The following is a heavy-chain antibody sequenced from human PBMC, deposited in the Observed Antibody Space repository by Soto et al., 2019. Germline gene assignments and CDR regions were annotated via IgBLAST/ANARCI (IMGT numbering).Heavy chain of an antibody. CDR1: VVSISSGDYY. CDR2: IYYSGST. Sequence: SETLSLTCTVSVVSISSGDYYCSWIRQPPWKGLEWIGYIYYSGSTYYNPSLKSRVTISVDTSKNQFSLKLSSVTAADTAVYYCARTWIQLAIDYWGQRTLVTVS. D-gene: IGHD5-18*01. J-gene: IGHJ4*02. V-gene: IGHV4-30-4*01. CDR3: ARTWIQLAIDY.